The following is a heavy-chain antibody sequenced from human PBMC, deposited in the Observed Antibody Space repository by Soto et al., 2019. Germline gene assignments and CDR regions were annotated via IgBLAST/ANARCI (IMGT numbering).Heavy chain of an antibody. D-gene: IGHD6-19*01. CDR2: IYYSGST. Sequence: QVQLQESGPGLVKPSETLSLTCTVSGGSINNYYWSWIRQPPGKGLEWIGYIYYSGSTNYNPSLXSXVXIXXDTSKNQFSLKLSSVTAADTAVYYCARRYGSVFDYWGQGTLVTVSS. V-gene: IGHV4-59*01. CDR1: GGSINNYY. J-gene: IGHJ4*02. CDR3: ARRYGSVFDY.